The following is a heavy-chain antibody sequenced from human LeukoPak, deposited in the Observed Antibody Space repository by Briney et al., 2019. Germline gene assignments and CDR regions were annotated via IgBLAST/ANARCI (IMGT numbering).Heavy chain of an antibody. V-gene: IGHV3-30*18. J-gene: IGHJ5*02. CDR3: AKAHTVTTLYWFDP. Sequence: GRSLRLSCAPSGFTFISYGMHWVRQAPGRGLGWVPVISYDGSNQYYADTVKGRFTISRDNSKNTLYLQMNSLRGADTAVYYCAKAHTVTTLYWFDPWGQGTLVTVSS. CDR2: ISYDGSNQ. D-gene: IGHD4-17*01. CDR1: GFTFISYG.